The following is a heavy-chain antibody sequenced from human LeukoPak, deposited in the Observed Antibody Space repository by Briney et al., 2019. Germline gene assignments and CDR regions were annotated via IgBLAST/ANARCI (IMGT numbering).Heavy chain of an antibody. Sequence: VASVKVSCKTSGYIFTGYYIYWVRQAPGQGFEWIGWIDPNSGGRNYSQNFQGRVSMARDTSVSTAYMELSGLKSDDTAVYYCATERGIVGASVGFDYWGQGTLVTVSS. CDR1: GYIFTGYY. D-gene: IGHD1-26*01. CDR3: ATERGIVGASVGFDY. CDR2: IDPNSGGR. J-gene: IGHJ4*02. V-gene: IGHV1-2*02.